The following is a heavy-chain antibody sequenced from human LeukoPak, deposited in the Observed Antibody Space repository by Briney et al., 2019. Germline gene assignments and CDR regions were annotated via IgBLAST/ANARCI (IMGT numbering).Heavy chain of an antibody. CDR1: GGTFSSYA. CDR3: ASSPTPGSRSGYGMDV. D-gene: IGHD3-3*01. Sequence: SVKVSCKASGGTFSSYAISWVRQAPGPGLEWMGGITPIFGTANYAQKFQGRVTITADESTSTAYMELSSLRSEDTAVYYCASSPTPGSRSGYGMDVWGKGTTVTVSA. V-gene: IGHV1-69*01. J-gene: IGHJ6*04. CDR2: ITPIFGTA.